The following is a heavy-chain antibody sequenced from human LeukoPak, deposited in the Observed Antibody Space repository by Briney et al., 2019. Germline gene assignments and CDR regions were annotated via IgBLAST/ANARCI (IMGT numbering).Heavy chain of an antibody. V-gene: IGHV1-18*01. CDR1: GYAFTSYG. Sequence: GASAKVSCKASGYAFTSYGISWVRQAPGQGLEWMGWISAYNGNTNYAQKLQGRVTMTTDTSTSTAYMELRSLRSDDTAVYYCARDGKKMATIYYYGMDVWGQGTTVTVSS. CDR3: ARDGKKMATIYYYGMDV. CDR2: ISAYNGNT. J-gene: IGHJ6*02. D-gene: IGHD5-24*01.